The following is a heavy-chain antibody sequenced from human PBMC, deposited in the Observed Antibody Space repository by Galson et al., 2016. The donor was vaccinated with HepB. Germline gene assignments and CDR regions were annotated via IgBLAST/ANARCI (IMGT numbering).Heavy chain of an antibody. J-gene: IGHJ3*02. CDR2: IKSDGSEK. D-gene: IGHD3-3*01. CDR1: GFTFSSFW. V-gene: IGHV3-7*03. CDR3: AKDHWGGYGPDAFHI. Sequence: SLRLSCAASGFTFSSFWMSWVRQAPGKGLEWVANIKSDGSEKYYVDSVKGRFTISRDNSNNMVWLQMNSLRAEDTAVYYCAKDHWGGYGPDAFHIWGQGTVVTVSS.